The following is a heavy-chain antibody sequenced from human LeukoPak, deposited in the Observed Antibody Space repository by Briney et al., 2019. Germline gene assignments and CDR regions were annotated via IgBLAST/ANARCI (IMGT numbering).Heavy chain of an antibody. V-gene: IGHV4-39*01. Sequence: SETLSLTCTVSGGSIGGSSYYWGWIRQPPGKGLEWIGSIYRDGSTYYNPSLKSRVTISVDTSKNQFSLKLSSVTAADTAVYYCTRRAYCSGGTCYSDYWGQGTLVTVSS. CDR3: TRRAYCSGGTCYSDY. J-gene: IGHJ4*02. CDR1: GGSIGGSSYY. D-gene: IGHD2-15*01. CDR2: IYRDGST.